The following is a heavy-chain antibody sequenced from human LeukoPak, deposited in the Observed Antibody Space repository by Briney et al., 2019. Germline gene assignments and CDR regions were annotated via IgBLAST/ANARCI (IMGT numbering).Heavy chain of an antibody. CDR3: ARGPNKSDGGNSGSAWFDP. J-gene: IGHJ5*02. CDR1: GYTFTTYD. D-gene: IGHD4-23*01. V-gene: IGHV1-8*01. CDR2: MNPNSGNT. Sequence: GGLVKVSCKASGYTFTTYDINGVRQATGQGLEWMGLMNPNSGNTGYAQKFQGRVTMTRNTSISTAYMELSSLRSEDTAVYYCARGPNKSDGGNSGSAWFDPWGQGTLVTVSS.